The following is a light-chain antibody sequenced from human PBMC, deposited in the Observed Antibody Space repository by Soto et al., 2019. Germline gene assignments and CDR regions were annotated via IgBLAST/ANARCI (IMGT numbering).Light chain of an antibody. CDR1: RSDVGGYDY. V-gene: IGLV2-14*01. J-gene: IGLJ2*01. CDR2: EVS. Sequence: QSVLTQPASVSASPGQSITISCTGTRSDVGGYDYVSWYQQHPGKAPKLMIYEVSNRPSGLSNRFSGSKSGYTASLTISGLQADDEADYYCSSYTNSSTRDVVFGGGTQLTV. CDR3: SSYTNSSTRDVV.